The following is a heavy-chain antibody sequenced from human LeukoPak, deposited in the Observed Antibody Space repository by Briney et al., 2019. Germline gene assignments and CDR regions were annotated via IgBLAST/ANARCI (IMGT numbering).Heavy chain of an antibody. V-gene: IGHV3-33*01. Sequence: GRSLRLSCAASGFDFRNYAMRWVRQAPGKGLEWVAVIWYGGSNKHYADSVKGRFTISRDNSKNTLYLQMDSLGVEDTAFYYCASAGDGDYRADPWGQGTLVTVSS. CDR1: GFDFRNYA. CDR2: IWYGGSNK. J-gene: IGHJ5*02. CDR3: ASAGDGDYRADP. D-gene: IGHD4-17*01.